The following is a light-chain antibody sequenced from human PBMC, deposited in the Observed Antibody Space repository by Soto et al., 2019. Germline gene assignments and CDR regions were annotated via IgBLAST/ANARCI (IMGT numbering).Light chain of an antibody. J-gene: IGLJ3*02. CDR3: QTWGTGSWV. CDR1: SGHSSYA. Sequence: QPVLTQSPSASASLGASVKLTCTLSSGHSSYAIAWHQQQPEKGPRYLMKLNSDGSHNKGDGIPDRFSGSSSGAERYLTISSLQSEDEAEYYCQTWGTGSWVFGGGTKLTVL. CDR2: LNSDGSH. V-gene: IGLV4-69*01.